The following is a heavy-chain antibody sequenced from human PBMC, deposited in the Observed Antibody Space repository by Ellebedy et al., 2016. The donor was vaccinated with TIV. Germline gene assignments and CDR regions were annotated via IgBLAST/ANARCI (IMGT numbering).Heavy chain of an antibody. CDR3: ATQLERRGGASS. CDR2: INPSDSDT. V-gene: IGHV5-10-1*01. Sequence: GESLKISCKGSGYSFASYWISWVRQMPGKGLEWIGKINPSDSDTNYSPSFQGHVSFPADTSISTAFLQWSGLKASDTAMYYCATQLERRGGASSWGQGTLVTVSS. D-gene: IGHD5-24*01. J-gene: IGHJ5*02. CDR1: GYSFASYW.